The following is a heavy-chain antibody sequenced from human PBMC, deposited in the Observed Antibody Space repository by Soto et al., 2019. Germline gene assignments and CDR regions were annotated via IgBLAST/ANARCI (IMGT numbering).Heavy chain of an antibody. Sequence: ASETMSLTCTVSGGSISGGDYYWSWIRQPPGKGLEWIGYIYYSGSTYYNPSLKSRVTISVDTSKNQFSLKLSSVTAADTAVYYCARGYGSGSYYNLYYYYGMDVWGQGTTVTVSS. CDR2: IYYSGST. J-gene: IGHJ6*02. CDR3: ARGYGSGSYYNLYYYYGMDV. CDR1: GGSISGGDYY. V-gene: IGHV4-30-4*01. D-gene: IGHD3-10*01.